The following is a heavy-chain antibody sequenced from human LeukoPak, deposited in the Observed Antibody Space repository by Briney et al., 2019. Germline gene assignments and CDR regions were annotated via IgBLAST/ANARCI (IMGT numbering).Heavy chain of an antibody. CDR3: ARGAMTLDY. Sequence: GGSLRLSCAASGLTFNSYGMHWVRQAPGKGLEWVAVIWYDGSKKYYADSVKGRFTISRDNSKNTLYLQMDSVRAEDTGVYYCARGAMTLDYWGQGTLVTVSS. CDR2: IWYDGSKK. J-gene: IGHJ4*02. V-gene: IGHV3-33*01. CDR1: GLTFNSYG.